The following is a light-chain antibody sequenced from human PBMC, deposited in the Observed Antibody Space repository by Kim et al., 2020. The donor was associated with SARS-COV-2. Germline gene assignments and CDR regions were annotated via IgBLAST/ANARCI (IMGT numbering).Light chain of an antibody. J-gene: IGLJ2*01. CDR3: ATWDDSLSGVV. CDR2: SSF. V-gene: IGLV1-47*02. Sequence: GQRVTISCSGGDSDSGEHYVSWFQPLPGAAPNLLIYSSFQRPSGVPDRFSGSTSGTSASMAISGLRSEDEADYYCATWDDSLSGVVFGGGTQLTVL. CDR1: DSDSGEHY.